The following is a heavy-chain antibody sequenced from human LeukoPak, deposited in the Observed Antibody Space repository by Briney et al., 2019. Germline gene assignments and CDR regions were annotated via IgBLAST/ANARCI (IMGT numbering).Heavy chain of an antibody. D-gene: IGHD1-26*01. Sequence: SETLSLICTVSGGSISSGDYYWTWIRQPPGKGLGWIGYMHYSGNTYYNSSLKSRLTISVDTSKNQFSLKLSSVTAADTAVYYCARHLSGSSWFDPWGQGTLVTVSS. CDR3: ARHLSGSSWFDP. CDR2: MHYSGNT. V-gene: IGHV4-30-4*08. J-gene: IGHJ5*02. CDR1: GGSISSGDYY.